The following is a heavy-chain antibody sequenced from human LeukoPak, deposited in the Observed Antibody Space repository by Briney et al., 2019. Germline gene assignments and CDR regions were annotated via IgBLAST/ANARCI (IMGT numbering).Heavy chain of an antibody. Sequence: EGSLRLSSAASGFSVSSIYMNWVLQAPGKGLEWVSIIYRDGKTFYADYVKGRFSISRDSSKNTLYLQMNSLRAEDTAVYYCARGKGNYDFWSGYYHVDFDYWGQGTLVTVSS. D-gene: IGHD3-3*01. V-gene: IGHV3-53*01. J-gene: IGHJ4*02. CDR1: GFSVSSIY. CDR2: IYRDGKT. CDR3: ARGKGNYDFWSGYYHVDFDY.